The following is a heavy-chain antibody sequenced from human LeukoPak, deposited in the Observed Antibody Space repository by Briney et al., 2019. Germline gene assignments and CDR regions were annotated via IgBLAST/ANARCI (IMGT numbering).Heavy chain of an antibody. D-gene: IGHD1-26*01. CDR2: ISASGSAT. Sequence: GGSLRLSCAASGFIFTNYGMNWVRQAPGEGLEWVAAISASGSATSYADSVRGRFTISRDNSKNTLYLQMDSLRADDTAVYYCARYSGSYYYPPAWDLWGQGTLVTVSS. V-gene: IGHV3-23*01. J-gene: IGHJ4*02. CDR3: ARYSGSYYYPPAWDL. CDR1: GFIFTNYG.